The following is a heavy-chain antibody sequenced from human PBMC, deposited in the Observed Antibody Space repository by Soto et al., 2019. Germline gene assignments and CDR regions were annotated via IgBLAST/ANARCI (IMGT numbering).Heavy chain of an antibody. V-gene: IGHV3-30-3*01. Sequence: QVQLVESGGGVVQPGRSLRLSCAASGFTFSSYAMHWVRQAPGKGLEWVAVISYDGSNKYYADSVKGRFTISRDNSKNTLYLQMISLRAEDTAVYYCAKTYEIVGATKAFDIWDQGTMVTVSS. CDR3: AKTYEIVGATKAFDI. CDR1: GFTFSSYA. J-gene: IGHJ3*02. D-gene: IGHD1-26*01. CDR2: ISYDGSNK.